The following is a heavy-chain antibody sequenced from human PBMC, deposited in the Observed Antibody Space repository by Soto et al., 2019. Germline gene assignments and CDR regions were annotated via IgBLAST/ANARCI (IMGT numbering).Heavy chain of an antibody. CDR2: VNHSGTT. V-gene: IGHV4-34*01. D-gene: IGHD2-2*01. CDR3: ARGIGYCSSINCYSSRRLRFDS. Sequence: QVQLQQWGAGLLKPSETLSLTCAVYGGSFSGYYWTWIRQSPEKGLEWIGEVNHSGTTYYNPSLKTRVTISVPTPKNQFSLKMCSVTAADTAVYYCARGIGYCSSINCYSSRRLRFDSWGQGTLVTVSS. CDR1: GGSFSGYY. J-gene: IGHJ4*02.